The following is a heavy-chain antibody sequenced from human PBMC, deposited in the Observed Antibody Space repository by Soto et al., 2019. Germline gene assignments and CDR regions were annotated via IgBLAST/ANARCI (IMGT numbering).Heavy chain of an antibody. CDR1: GGSFSTFV. CDR3: ARDVGGEATIRY. D-gene: IGHD5-12*01. CDR2: IILNFGTT. V-gene: IGHV1-69*01. J-gene: IGHJ4*02. Sequence: QVQLVQSGAEVKKPGSSVKVSCKASGGSFSTFVISWVRQAPGQGLEWMGGIILNFGTTNYAQKFQGKVTITADETTRTAYLELSGLTSEDTSVYYCARDVGGEATIRYWGQGTLVTVSS.